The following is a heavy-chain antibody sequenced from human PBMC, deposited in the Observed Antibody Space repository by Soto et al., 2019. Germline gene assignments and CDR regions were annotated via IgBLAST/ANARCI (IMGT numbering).Heavy chain of an antibody. V-gene: IGHV1-46*02. Sequence: VQLEQSGAEVKKLGASMKDSCQASGYTFNNYFIHWVRQAPGRGLEWMGVSHVGPGTTTYAQKFQGRVIVTRDTSTSTVYLELSSLVSEDTALYFCTRESEGNQYFDFWGQGTLVTVSS. J-gene: IGHJ4*02. CDR2: SHVGPGTT. CDR3: TRESEGNQYFDF. CDR1: GYTFNNYF.